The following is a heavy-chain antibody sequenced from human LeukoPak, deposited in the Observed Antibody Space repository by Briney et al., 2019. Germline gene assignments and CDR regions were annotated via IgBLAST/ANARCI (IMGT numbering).Heavy chain of an antibody. CDR1: GFTFSSYS. CDR2: ISGSGEFI. Sequence: GGSLRLSCAASGFTFSSYSMNWIRQTPGRGLEWVSSISGSGEFIYYVDSVRGRFTISRDNGKNSLYLQMNSLRPEDTAVYYCARDDSHGYHFFDSWGQGTLVTVSS. D-gene: IGHD3-22*01. J-gene: IGHJ4*02. V-gene: IGHV3-21*01. CDR3: ARDDSHGYHFFDS.